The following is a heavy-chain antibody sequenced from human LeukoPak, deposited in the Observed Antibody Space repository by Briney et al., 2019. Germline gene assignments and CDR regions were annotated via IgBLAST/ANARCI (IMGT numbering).Heavy chain of an antibody. V-gene: IGHV1-69*13. D-gene: IGHD3-3*01. Sequence: AAVKVSCKASGGTFSNYAISWVRQAPGQGREWMGGIIAMFGTANYAQKLQGRLTILAEDSTSTASMELSSLRSEDTAVYYCARRFGDFWSGFDYWGQGTLVAVSS. J-gene: IGHJ4*02. CDR3: ARRFGDFWSGFDY. CDR1: GGTFSNYA. CDR2: IIAMFGTA.